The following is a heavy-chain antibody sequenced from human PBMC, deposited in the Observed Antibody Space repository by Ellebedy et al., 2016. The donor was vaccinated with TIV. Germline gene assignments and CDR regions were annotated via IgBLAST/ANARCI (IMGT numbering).Heavy chain of an antibody. CDR1: GGSISSSTYQ. CDR2: IYDSGNI. J-gene: IGHJ6*02. V-gene: IGHV4-39*07. Sequence: SETLSLXCTVSGGSISSSTYQWGWIRRPPGKGLEWIGSIYDSGNIYYNPSLKSRVTISVDTSENQVSLKLGSVTAADTAVYYCARFAGYCSGGSCRFLYYYYGMDVWGQGTTVTVSS. CDR3: ARFAGYCSGGSCRFLYYYYGMDV. D-gene: IGHD2-15*01.